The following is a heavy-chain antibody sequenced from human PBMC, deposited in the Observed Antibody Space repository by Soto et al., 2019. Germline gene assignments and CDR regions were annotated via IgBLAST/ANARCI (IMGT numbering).Heavy chain of an antibody. V-gene: IGHV1-18*01. CDR3: AGEGGSYYDY. J-gene: IGHJ4*02. D-gene: IGHD3-16*01. CDR1: GYTLTSYA. Sequence: QVQLVQSGAEVKKPGASVKVSCRASGYTLTSYAISWVRQAPGQGLEWMGWISAYNGNTNYAQKLQGRVTMTTDTSTSTTYVELRSLRSGDTAGYYCAGEGGSYYDYWGQGTLVTVSS. CDR2: ISAYNGNT.